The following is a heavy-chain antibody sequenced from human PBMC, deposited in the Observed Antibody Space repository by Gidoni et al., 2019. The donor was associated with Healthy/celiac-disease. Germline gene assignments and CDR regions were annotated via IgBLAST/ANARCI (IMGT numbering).Heavy chain of an antibody. CDR1: GFTFSSYA. Sequence: EVQLLESGGGLVQPGGSLRLPCAASGFTFSSYAMSWVRQAPGKGLEWVSAISGSGGSTYYSDSVKGRFTISRDNSKNTLYLQMNSLRAEDTAVYYCAKDRYSYGSSWYFDLWGRGTLVTVSS. V-gene: IGHV3-23*01. D-gene: IGHD5-18*01. CDR2: ISGSGGST. J-gene: IGHJ2*01. CDR3: AKDRYSYGSSWYFDL.